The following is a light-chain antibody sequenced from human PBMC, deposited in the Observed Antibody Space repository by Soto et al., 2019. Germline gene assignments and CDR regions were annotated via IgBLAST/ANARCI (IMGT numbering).Light chain of an antibody. CDR3: QTWGTGIHEV. CDR2: LNSDGSH. CDR1: SGHSSYA. Sequence: QLVLTQSPSASASLGASVKLTCTLSSGHSSYAIAWHQQQPEKGPRYLMKLNSDGSHSKGDGIPDRFSGSSSGAERYLTISSLQSEDEADYYCQTWGTGIHEVFGGETNLTVL. V-gene: IGLV4-69*01. J-gene: IGLJ3*02.